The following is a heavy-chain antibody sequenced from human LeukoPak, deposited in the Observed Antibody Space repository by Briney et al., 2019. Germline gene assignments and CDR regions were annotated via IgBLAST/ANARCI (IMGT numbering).Heavy chain of an antibody. J-gene: IGHJ4*02. CDR1: GGSMSSYY. CDR2: IYYSGST. V-gene: IGHV4-59*01. CDR3: AGTYDSSGYYSFDY. Sequence: SETLSLTCTVSGGSMSSYYWSWIRQPPGKGLEWIGYIYYSGSTNYNPSLKSRVTISVDTSKNQFSLKLSSVTAADTAVYYCAGTYDSSGYYSFDYWGQGTLVTVSS. D-gene: IGHD3-22*01.